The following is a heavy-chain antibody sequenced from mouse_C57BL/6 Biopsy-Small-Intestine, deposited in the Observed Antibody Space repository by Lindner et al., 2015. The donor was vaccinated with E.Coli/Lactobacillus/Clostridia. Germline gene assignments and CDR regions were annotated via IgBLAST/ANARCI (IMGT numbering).Heavy chain of an antibody. CDR3: APLFAY. CDR1: GFNIKDYY. D-gene: IGHD6-1*01. CDR2: IDPEDGET. V-gene: IGHV14-2*01. Sequence: VQLQESGAELLKPGASVKLSCTASGFNIKDYYIHWVKQRTEQGLEWIGRIDPEDGETEYAPRFQGKATIAVDTSSNTAYLQLSGLTSEDTAVYYCAPLFAYWGQGTLVTVSA. J-gene: IGHJ3*01.